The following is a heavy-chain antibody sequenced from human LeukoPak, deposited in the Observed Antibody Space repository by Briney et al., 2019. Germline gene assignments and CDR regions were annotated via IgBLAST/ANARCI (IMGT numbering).Heavy chain of an antibody. Sequence: PSETLSLTCAVYGGSFSGYYWSWIRQPPGKGLEWIGEINHSGSTNYNPSLKSRVTISVDTSKNQFSLKLSSVTAADTAVYYCARGPLYYDFWSGYRTFDYWGQGTLVTVSS. D-gene: IGHD3-3*01. V-gene: IGHV4-34*01. CDR1: GGSFSGYY. CDR2: INHSGST. J-gene: IGHJ4*02. CDR3: ARGPLYYDFWSGYRTFDY.